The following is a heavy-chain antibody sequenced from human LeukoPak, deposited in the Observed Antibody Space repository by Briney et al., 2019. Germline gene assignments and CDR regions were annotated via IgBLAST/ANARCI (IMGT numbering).Heavy chain of an antibody. CDR1: GGSFSGYY. J-gene: IGHJ4*02. CDR3: ARAAYYYGSGSYYSVPEVEVDY. V-gene: IGHV4-34*01. D-gene: IGHD3-10*01. CDR2: INHSGST. Sequence: SETLSLTCAVYGGSFSGYYWSWIRQPPGKGLEWIGEINHSGSTNYNPSLKSRVTISVDTSKDQFSLKLSSVTAADTAVYYCARAAYYYGSGSYYSVPEVEVDYWGQGTLVTVSS.